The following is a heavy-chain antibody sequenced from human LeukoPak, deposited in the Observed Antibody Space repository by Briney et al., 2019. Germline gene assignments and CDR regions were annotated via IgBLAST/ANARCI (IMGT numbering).Heavy chain of an antibody. CDR3: ARLPRETTVTTTYDAFDI. V-gene: IGHV4-34*01. D-gene: IGHD4-17*01. CDR1: GGSFSGYY. Sequence: SETLSLTCAVYGGSFSGYYWSWIRQPPGKGLEWIGEISHSGSTNFNPSLKSRGTISIDTSKNQFSLKLSSVTAADTAVYYCARLPRETTVTTTYDAFDIWGQGTMVTVSS. J-gene: IGHJ3*02. CDR2: ISHSGST.